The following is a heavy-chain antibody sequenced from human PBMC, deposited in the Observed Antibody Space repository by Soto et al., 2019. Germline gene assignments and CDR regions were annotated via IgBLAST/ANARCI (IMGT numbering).Heavy chain of an antibody. V-gene: IGHV1-18*04. J-gene: IGHJ4*02. CDR3: ARYYYDSSGYYSFDY. CDR1: CYTFTSYG. CDR2: ISAYNGNT. Sequence: SVKVSCKASCYTFTSYGISWVRQAPGQGLEWMGWISAYNGNTNYAQKLQGRVTMTTDTSTSTAYMELRSLRSDDTAVYYCARYYYDSSGYYSFDYWGQGTLVTVSS. D-gene: IGHD3-22*01.